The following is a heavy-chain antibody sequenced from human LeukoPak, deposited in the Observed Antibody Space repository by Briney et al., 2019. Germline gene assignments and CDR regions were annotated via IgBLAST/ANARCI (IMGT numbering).Heavy chain of an antibody. Sequence: SETLSLTCTVSGGSINNYYWSWIRQPAGKGLEWIGRIYTGGSASYNPSLKSRVTTSVDTSKNQISLKLTSVTAADTAVYYCTREPRPWGQGTLVTVSS. CDR3: TREPRP. CDR1: GGSINNYY. J-gene: IGHJ5*02. CDR2: IYTGGSA. V-gene: IGHV4-4*07.